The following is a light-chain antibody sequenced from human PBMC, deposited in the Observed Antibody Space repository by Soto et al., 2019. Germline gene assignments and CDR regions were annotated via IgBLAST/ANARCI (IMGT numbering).Light chain of an antibody. Sequence: QSALTQPASVAGAPGQSITISCTGTSSGVGSYTLVSWYQQHAGKAPKLLIDGAIKRPSGVSSRFSGSKSGNTASLTISGLQAEDEADYYCFSYVGAHVFGGGTQLTVL. CDR2: GAI. V-gene: IGLV2-23*01. J-gene: IGLJ3*02. CDR1: SSGVGSYTL. CDR3: FSYVGAHV.